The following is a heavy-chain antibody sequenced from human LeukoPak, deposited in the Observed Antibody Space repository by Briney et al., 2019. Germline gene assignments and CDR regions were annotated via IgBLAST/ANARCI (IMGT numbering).Heavy chain of an antibody. J-gene: IGHJ4*02. Sequence: ASVKVSCKITDSSGCDSTFYWIWIPPGEGLEWMGGFDSENNKLVYSQKFQGRVTMTEDTSADTAYMELTSLRAEETAVYFFALMVFDLTGCRRWGFTEYWGQGTLVIVSS. CDR1: DSSGCDST. CDR3: ALMVFDLTGCRRWGFTEY. CDR2: FDSENNKL. V-gene: IGHV1-24*01. D-gene: IGHD2-8*01.